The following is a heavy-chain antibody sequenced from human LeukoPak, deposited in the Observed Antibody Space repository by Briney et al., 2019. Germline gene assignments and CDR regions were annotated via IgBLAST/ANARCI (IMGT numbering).Heavy chain of an antibody. CDR3: AKANWGSGY. CDR1: GFTFSTYW. Sequence: GGSLRLSCAASGFTFSTYWMHWVRQAPGKGLVWVSRINSDGSSTTYADSVKGRFTISRDNSKNTLDLQMNSLRAEDTAVYYCAKANWGSGYWGQGTLVTVSS. D-gene: IGHD7-27*01. J-gene: IGHJ4*02. V-gene: IGHV3-74*01. CDR2: INSDGSST.